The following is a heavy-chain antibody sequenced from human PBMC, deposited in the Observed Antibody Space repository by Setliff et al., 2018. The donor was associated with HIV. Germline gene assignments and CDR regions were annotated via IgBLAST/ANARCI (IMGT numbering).Heavy chain of an antibody. CDR3: AKEDQRVTSVDY. J-gene: IGHJ4*02. V-gene: IGHV3-30*02. CDR2: IRLDGSDK. D-gene: IGHD2-2*01. Sequence: GESLRLSCAASGFTFRNYGMHWVRQAPGKGLEWVAFIRLDGSDKFYADSVKGRFTISRDNSENTLFLQMNSLRSEDTAVYYCAKEDQRVTSVDYWGQGTQVTVSS. CDR1: GFTFRNYG.